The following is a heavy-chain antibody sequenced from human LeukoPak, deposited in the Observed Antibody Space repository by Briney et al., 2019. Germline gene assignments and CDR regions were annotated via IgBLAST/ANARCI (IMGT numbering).Heavy chain of an antibody. Sequence: SETLSLTCTVSGGSISSYYWSWIRQPPGKGLEWIGYIYYSGSTNYNPSLKSRVTISVDTSENQFSLKLSSVTAADTAVYYCARDHMVRGVRYYYYGMDVWGQGTTVTVSS. D-gene: IGHD3-10*01. V-gene: IGHV4-59*01. CDR3: ARDHMVRGVRYYYYGMDV. CDR2: IYYSGST. J-gene: IGHJ6*02. CDR1: GGSISSYY.